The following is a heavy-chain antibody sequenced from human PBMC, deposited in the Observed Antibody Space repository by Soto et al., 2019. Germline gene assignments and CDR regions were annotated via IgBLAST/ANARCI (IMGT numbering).Heavy chain of an antibody. Sequence: QVQLVQSGAEVKKPGSSVKVSCKASGGTFSSYAISWVRQAPGQGLEWMGGIIPIFGTANYAQKFQGRVTITADESRXXAXMXXSSLRSEDTAVYYCARAWFDTMIVVGTYYYYGMDVWGHGTTVTVSS. CDR1: GGTFSSYA. CDR3: ARAWFDTMIVVGTYYYYGMDV. J-gene: IGHJ6*02. CDR2: IIPIFGTA. V-gene: IGHV1-69*12. D-gene: IGHD3-22*01.